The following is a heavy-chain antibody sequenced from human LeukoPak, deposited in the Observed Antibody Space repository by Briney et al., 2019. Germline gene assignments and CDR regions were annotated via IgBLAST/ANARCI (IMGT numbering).Heavy chain of an antibody. CDR2: INSDGSST. V-gene: IGHV3-74*01. D-gene: IGHD3-3*01. Sequence: QAGGSLRLSWAASGFTFSSYWIHWVRQAPGKGLVWVSRINSDGSSTSYADSVKGRFTISRDNAKNTLYLQMNSLRAEDTAVYYCARVEGYDFWSGYYSLYNWFDPWGQGTLVTVSS. CDR3: ARVEGYDFWSGYYSLYNWFDP. CDR1: GFTFSSYW. J-gene: IGHJ5*02.